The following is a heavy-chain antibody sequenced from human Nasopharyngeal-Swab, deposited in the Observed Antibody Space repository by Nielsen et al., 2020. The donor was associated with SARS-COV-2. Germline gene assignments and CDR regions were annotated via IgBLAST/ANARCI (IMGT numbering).Heavy chain of an antibody. J-gene: IGHJ4*02. Sequence: SCAISGDSVSSHSAGWNWIRQSPSRGLEWLGRTLYRSKWYNDYAESVKSRIAVNPDTSKSQFSLQLNSVTPEDTAVYYCARGRDFSFDSWGQGTLVTASS. CDR1: GDSVSSHSAG. V-gene: IGHV6-1*01. CDR3: ARGRDFSFDS. D-gene: IGHD3-3*01. CDR2: TLYRSKWYN.